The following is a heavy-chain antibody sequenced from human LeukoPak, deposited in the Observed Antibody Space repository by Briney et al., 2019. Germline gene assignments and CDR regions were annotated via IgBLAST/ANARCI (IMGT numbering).Heavy chain of an antibody. J-gene: IGHJ4*02. V-gene: IGHV3-23*01. CDR1: GFTFSSYA. Sequence: GGPLRLSCAASGFTFSSYAMSWVRQAPGKGLEWVSAISGSGGSTYYADSVKGRFTISRDNSKNTLYLQMNSLRAEDTAVYYCARALGGHSYGDWGQGAPVIVSS. CDR2: ISGSGGST. D-gene: IGHD5-18*01. CDR3: ARALGGHSYGD.